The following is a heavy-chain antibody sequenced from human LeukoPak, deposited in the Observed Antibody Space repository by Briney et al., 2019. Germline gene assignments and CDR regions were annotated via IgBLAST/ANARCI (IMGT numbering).Heavy chain of an antibody. D-gene: IGHD6-19*01. J-gene: IGHJ3*02. Sequence: GASVKVSCKASGYTFTSYGISWVRQAPGQGLEWMGWISAYNGNTNYAQKLQGRVTMTTDTSTSTAYMELRSLRSDGTAVYYCARSGAGDEQWLVPDSDALDIWGQGTMVTVSS. CDR3: ARSGAGDEQWLVPDSDALDI. CDR2: ISAYNGNT. V-gene: IGHV1-18*01. CDR1: GYTFTSYG.